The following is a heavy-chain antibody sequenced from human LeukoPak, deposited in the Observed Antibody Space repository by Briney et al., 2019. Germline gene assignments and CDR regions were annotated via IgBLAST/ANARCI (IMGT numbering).Heavy chain of an antibody. CDR3: ARHLRGYSYGLYGMDV. V-gene: IGHV5-51*01. CDR2: IYPGDSDT. Sequence: AGESLKISCKGFGYSFTIYWISWVRQMPGQGLEWMGIIYPGDSDTRYSPSFQGQVTISADKSISTAYLQWSSLKASDTAMYYCARHLRGYSYGLYGMDVWGQGTTVTVSS. D-gene: IGHD5-18*01. CDR1: GYSFTIYW. J-gene: IGHJ6*02.